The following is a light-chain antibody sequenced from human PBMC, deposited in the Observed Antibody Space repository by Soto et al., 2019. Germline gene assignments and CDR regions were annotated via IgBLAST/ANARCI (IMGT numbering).Light chain of an antibody. CDR2: DTS. CDR3: QEYNTFSYT. CDR1: QSISSL. J-gene: IGKJ2*01. V-gene: IGKV1-5*01. Sequence: DIQMTQSPSSLSASVGDRVTITCRASQSISSLLAWYQQKPGKAPRLLIYDTSNLESGVPSRFSGSGSGTEFTLTISSLQPDDFATYYCQEYNTFSYTFGQGTRLQI.